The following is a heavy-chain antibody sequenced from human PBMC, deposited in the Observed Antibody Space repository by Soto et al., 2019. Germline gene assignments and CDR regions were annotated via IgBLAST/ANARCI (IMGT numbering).Heavy chain of an antibody. Sequence: GGSLRLSCAASGFTVSSNYMSWVRQAPGKGLEWVSVIYSGGSTYYADSVKGRFTISRHNSKNTLYLQMNSLRAEDTAVYYCARFGTTVIQDAFDIWGQGTMVTVS. V-gene: IGHV3-53*04. D-gene: IGHD4-17*01. CDR1: GFTVSSNY. CDR3: ARFGTTVIQDAFDI. CDR2: IYSGGST. J-gene: IGHJ3*02.